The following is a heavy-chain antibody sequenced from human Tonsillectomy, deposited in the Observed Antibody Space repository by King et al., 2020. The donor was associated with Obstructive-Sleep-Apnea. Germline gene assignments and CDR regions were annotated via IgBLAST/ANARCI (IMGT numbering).Heavy chain of an antibody. CDR2: IKQDGSEK. CDR3: ARERALRYDSSGYEPEAFDY. D-gene: IGHD3-22*01. J-gene: IGHJ4*02. Sequence: VQLVESGGGLVQPGGSLRLSCAAPGFTFSSYWMSWVRQAPGKGLEWVANIKQDGSEKYYVDSVKGRFTISRDNAKNSLYLQMNSLRAEDTAVYYCARERALRYDSSGYEPEAFDYWGQGTLVTVSS. V-gene: IGHV3-7*03. CDR1: GFTFSSYW.